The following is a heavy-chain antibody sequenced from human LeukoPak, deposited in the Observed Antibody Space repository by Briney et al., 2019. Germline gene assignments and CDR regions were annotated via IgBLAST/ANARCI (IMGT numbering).Heavy chain of an antibody. CDR3: AKGIESSGSYYTSFDY. D-gene: IGHD1-26*01. Sequence: PGGSLRLSCAASGFTFSNYAMSWVRQAPGKGLEWVSGISGSGGAAYYADSVKGRFTISRDSSKNTLSLQMNSLRAEDTAVYYCAKGIESSGSYYTSFDYWGQGTLVTVSS. V-gene: IGHV3-23*01. CDR2: ISGSGGAA. CDR1: GFTFSNYA. J-gene: IGHJ4*02.